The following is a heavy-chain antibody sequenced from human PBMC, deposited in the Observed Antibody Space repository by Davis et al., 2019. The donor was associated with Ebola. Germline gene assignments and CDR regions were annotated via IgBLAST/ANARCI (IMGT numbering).Heavy chain of an antibody. V-gene: IGHV4-31*03. CDR2: VYYSGNT. CDR1: GGSVNSGAYY. Sequence: LRLSCTVSGGSVNSGAYYWSWFRQHPGKGLEWIGYVYYSGNTYYHPSLKSRLAISVDTSKNQFSLKLGSVTAADTAVYYCARERSRYFDSWGQGILVTVSS. J-gene: IGHJ4*02. CDR3: ARERSRYFDS. D-gene: IGHD4-17*01.